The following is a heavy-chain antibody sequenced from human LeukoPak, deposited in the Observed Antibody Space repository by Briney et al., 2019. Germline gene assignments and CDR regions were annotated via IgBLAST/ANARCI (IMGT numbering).Heavy chain of an antibody. V-gene: IGHV1-2*02. CDR3: ARDADNPSGIAAAGQIDY. J-gene: IGHJ4*02. CDR1: GYTFTGYY. Sequence: ASVKVSCKASGYTFTGYYMHWVRQAPGQGLEWMGWINPNSGGTNYAQKFQGRVTMTRDTSISTAYMELSRLRSDDTVVYYCARDADNPSGIAAAGQIDYWGQGTLVTVSS. D-gene: IGHD6-13*01. CDR2: INPNSGGT.